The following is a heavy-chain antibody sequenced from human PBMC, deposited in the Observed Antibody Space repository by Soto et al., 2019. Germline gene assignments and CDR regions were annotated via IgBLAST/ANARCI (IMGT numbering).Heavy chain of an antibody. CDR2: IYYSGST. V-gene: IGHV4-59*12. J-gene: IGHJ6*02. D-gene: IGHD1-20*01. CDR1: GGSISSYD. CDR3: ARLITGGRVYYYYGMDV. Sequence: PSVPLYLTCTLSGGSISSYDWSWIRQPPGKGLEWIGYIYYSGSTNYNPSLKSRVTISVDTSKNQFSLKLSSVTAADTAVYYCARLITGGRVYYYYGMDVWGQGTTVTLSS.